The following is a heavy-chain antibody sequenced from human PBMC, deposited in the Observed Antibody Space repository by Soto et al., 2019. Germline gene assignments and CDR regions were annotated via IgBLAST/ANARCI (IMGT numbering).Heavy chain of an antibody. D-gene: IGHD5-12*01. CDR2: IYHSGST. CDR3: ARAEVYSGYDFFDY. V-gene: IGHV4-30-2*01. Sequence: TLSLTCAVSGGSISSGGYSWSWIRQPPGKGLEWIGYIYHSGSTYYNPSLKSRVTISEDRSKNQFSLKLSSVTAADTAVYYCARAEVYSGYDFFDYWGQGTLVTVSS. J-gene: IGHJ4*02. CDR1: GGSISSGGYS.